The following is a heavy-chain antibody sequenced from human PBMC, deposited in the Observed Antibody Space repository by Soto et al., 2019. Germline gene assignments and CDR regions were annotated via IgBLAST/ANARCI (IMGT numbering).Heavy chain of an antibody. CDR2: IYYSGSS. V-gene: IGHV4-39*01. D-gene: IGHD2-8*02. J-gene: IGHJ5*02. Sequence: QLQLQESGPGLVKPSETLSLTCTVSGDSISSSSYYWGWIRQPPGKGLEWIGSIYYSGSSYYNPSLESRVTLSGDTSKHQFSLKLSSVTAADTAVYYCARGSGSTRGWFDPWGQGTLVTVSS. CDR1: GDSISSSSYY. CDR3: ARGSGSTRGWFDP.